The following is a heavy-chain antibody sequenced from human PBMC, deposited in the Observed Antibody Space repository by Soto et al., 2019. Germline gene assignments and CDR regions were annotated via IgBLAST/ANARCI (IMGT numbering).Heavy chain of an antibody. Sequence: SETLSLTCTVSGGSISSYYWSWIRQPPGKGLEWIGYIYYSGSTNYNPSLKSRVTISVDTSKNQFSLKLSSVTAADTAVYYCARGAKPLPLDYWGQGTLVTVSS. CDR1: GGSISSYY. CDR2: IYYSGST. V-gene: IGHV4-59*01. D-gene: IGHD3-10*01. CDR3: ARGAKPLPLDY. J-gene: IGHJ4*02.